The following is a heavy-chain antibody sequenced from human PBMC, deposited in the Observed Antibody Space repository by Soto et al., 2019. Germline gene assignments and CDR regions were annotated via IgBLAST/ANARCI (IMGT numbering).Heavy chain of an antibody. D-gene: IGHD1-7*01. J-gene: IGHJ4*02. CDR3: TRAGASDWNYVSTSS. CDR1: GYTFTTSG. V-gene: IGHV1-18*04. Sequence: QLVQSGAEVKKPGASVKVSYKASGYTFTTSGFNWVRQAPGQGLELMGWISAKSGNTNYAQKLQGRVTMTTDTSTSTVYMELKSLTSDDTAIYYCTRAGASDWNYVSTSSWGQGTLVTVSS. CDR2: ISAKSGNT.